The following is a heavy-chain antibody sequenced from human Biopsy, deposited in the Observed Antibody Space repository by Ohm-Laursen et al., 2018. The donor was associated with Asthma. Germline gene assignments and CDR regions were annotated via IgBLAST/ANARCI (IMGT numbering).Heavy chain of an antibody. CDR2: TNERGVT. CDR1: PGSFSGFY. J-gene: IGHJ6*02. CDR3: ARGPELDV. Sequence: TLSLTCDVYPGSFSGFYWTWIRQSPGKGLEWIGETNERGVTNNNPSLKSRVIISIDTYWNRVSLKLTSVTAADTAVYYCARGPELDVWGQGTTVTVSS. V-gene: IGHV4-34*01.